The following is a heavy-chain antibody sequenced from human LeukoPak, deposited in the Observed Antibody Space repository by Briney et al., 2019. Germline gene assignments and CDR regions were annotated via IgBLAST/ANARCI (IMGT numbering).Heavy chain of an antibody. V-gene: IGHV3-21*01. J-gene: IGHJ4*02. D-gene: IGHD5-12*01. CDR3: ARGGYSGYDYVS. CDR2: ISSSSSYI. CDR1: GFTFSSYS. Sequence: PGGSLRLSCAASGFTFSSYSMSWVRQAPGKGLEWVSSISSSSSYIYYADSVKGRFTISRDNAKNSLYLQMNSLRAEDTAVYYCARGGYSGYDYVSWGQGTLVTVSS.